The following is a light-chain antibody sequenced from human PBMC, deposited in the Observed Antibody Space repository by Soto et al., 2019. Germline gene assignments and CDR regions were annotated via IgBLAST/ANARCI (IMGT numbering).Light chain of an antibody. V-gene: IGKV3-11*01. CDR1: QSVSSY. J-gene: IGKJ5*01. Sequence: EILLTQSPGTLSLSPGERAPLSCKASQSVSSYLAWYQQKPGQAPRLLIYDASNRATGIPARFSGSGSGTDFTLTISSLEPEDFAVYYCQQRSNWPPVTFGQGTRLEIK. CDR2: DAS. CDR3: QQRSNWPPVT.